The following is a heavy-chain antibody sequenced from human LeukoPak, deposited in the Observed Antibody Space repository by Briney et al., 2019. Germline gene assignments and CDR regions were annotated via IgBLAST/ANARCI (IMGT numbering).Heavy chain of an antibody. D-gene: IGHD1-26*01. J-gene: IGHJ2*01. CDR2: ISYEGSDK. CDR3: ARDRARTWYFDL. CDR1: RFTFSRYN. V-gene: IGHV3-30-3*01. Sequence: GGSLRLSCAASRFTFSRYNMHWVRQAPGKGLEWVAIISYEGSDKYYADSVKGRFTISRDNAKSSLYLQMNSLRAEDTAVYYCARDRARTWYFDLWGRGTLVTVSS.